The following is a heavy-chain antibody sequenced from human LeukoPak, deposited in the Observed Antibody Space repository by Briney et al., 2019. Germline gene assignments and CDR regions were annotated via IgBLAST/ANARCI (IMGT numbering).Heavy chain of an antibody. D-gene: IGHD3-10*01. CDR2: ISGSGGST. CDR1: GFAFDDYG. J-gene: IGHJ4*02. CDR3: ARGLYGSGSYVFDY. Sequence: GGSLRLSCAASGFAFDDYGMSWVRQAPGKGLEWVSAISGSGGSTYYADSVKGRFTISRDNAKNSLYLQMNSLRAEDTAVYYCARGLYGSGSYVFDYWGQGILVTVSS. V-gene: IGHV3-20*04.